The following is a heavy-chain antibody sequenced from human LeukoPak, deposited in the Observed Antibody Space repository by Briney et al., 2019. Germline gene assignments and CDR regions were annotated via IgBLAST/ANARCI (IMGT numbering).Heavy chain of an antibody. D-gene: IGHD5-18*01. CDR2: IIPIFGTA. V-gene: IGHV1-69*06. CDR1: GGTFSSYA. J-gene: IGHJ4*02. Sequence: ASVKVSCKASGGTFSSYAISWVRQAPGQGLEWMGGIIPIFGTANYAQKFQGRVTITADKSTSTAYMELSSLRSEDTAVYYCARDGYSYGQYFDYWGQGTLVTVSS. CDR3: ARDGYSYGQYFDY.